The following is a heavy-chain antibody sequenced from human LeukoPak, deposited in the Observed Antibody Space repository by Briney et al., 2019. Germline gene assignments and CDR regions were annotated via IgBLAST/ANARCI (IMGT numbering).Heavy chain of an antibody. CDR3: AKDLAQYTVTTFDY. CDR1: GFTFSSYA. V-gene: IGHV3-23*01. CDR2: ISGSGGST. Sequence: GGSLRLSCTASGFTFSSYAMSWVRQAPGKGLEWVSAISGSGGSTYYADSVRGRFTISRDNSKNTLYLQMNSLRAEDTAVYYCAKDLAQYTVTTFDYWGQGTLVTVSS. D-gene: IGHD4-17*01. J-gene: IGHJ4*02.